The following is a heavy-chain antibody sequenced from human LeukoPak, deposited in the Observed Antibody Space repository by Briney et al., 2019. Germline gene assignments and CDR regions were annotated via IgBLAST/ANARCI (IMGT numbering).Heavy chain of an antibody. D-gene: IGHD5-12*01. J-gene: IGHJ4*02. CDR3: ARGGGGYVGFDY. V-gene: IGHV3-7*03. CDR2: IKQDGSEK. Sequence: GGSLRLSCAASGFTFSNAWMSWVRQAPGKGLEWVANIKQDGSEKYYVDSVKGRFTISRDNAKNSLYLQMNSLRAEDTAVYHCARGGGGYVGFDYWGQGTLVTVSS. CDR1: GFTFSNAW.